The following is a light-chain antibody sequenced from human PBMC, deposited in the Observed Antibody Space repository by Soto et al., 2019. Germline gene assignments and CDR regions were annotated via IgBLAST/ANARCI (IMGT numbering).Light chain of an antibody. J-gene: IGKJ3*01. CDR2: GAS. Sequence: EGEMVQPAGPLSVSTGETATHSCRASQSVSSNLAWYQQKPGQAPRLLIYGASTRATGIPARFSGSGSGTEFTLTISSLQSEDFAVYSCQQYNNWPLFGPG. V-gene: IGKV3-15*01. CDR1: QSVSSN. CDR3: QQYNNWPL.